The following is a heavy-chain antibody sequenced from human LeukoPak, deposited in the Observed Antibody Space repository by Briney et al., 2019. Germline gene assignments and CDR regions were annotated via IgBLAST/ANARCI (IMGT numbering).Heavy chain of an antibody. D-gene: IGHD4-17*01. CDR1: GYGFTSYW. CDR3: ARHDYGDLYYFDY. Sequence: GESPKISCNGSGYGFTSYWIGWVRQMPGKGLEWMGTIYPGDPDTRYSPSFQGQVTISADKSISTAYLQWSSLKASDTAMYYCARHDYGDLYYFDYWGQGTLVTVSS. V-gene: IGHV5-51*01. CDR2: IYPGDPDT. J-gene: IGHJ4*02.